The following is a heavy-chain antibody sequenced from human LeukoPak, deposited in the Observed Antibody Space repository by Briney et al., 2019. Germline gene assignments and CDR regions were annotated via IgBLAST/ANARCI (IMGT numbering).Heavy chain of an antibody. CDR3: ARTKYCSGGSCYSER. D-gene: IGHD2-15*01. CDR1: GYTFTRYD. J-gene: IGHJ4*02. Sequence: ASVKVSCKASGYTFTRYDINWVLQATGQALERMGWMNTNSGNTGYAQKFQGRVTMTRNTSISTAYMELSSLRSEDTAVYYCARTKYCSGGSCYSERWGQGTLVTVSS. CDR2: MNTNSGNT. V-gene: IGHV1-8*01.